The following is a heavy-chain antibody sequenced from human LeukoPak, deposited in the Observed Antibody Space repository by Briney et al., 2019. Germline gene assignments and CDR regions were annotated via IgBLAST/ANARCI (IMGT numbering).Heavy chain of an antibody. CDR2: IKKDGIEK. Sequence: GGSLRLSCVVSGFTLSSDWMSWVRQAPGKGLEWVANIKKDGIEKYYVEPVKGRFTIYRDNAKNSLYLQMNSLRAEDAAVCYCARGRYGSRSGGYYFDIWGQGTLVTVSS. CDR1: GFTLSSDW. D-gene: IGHD2-2*01. J-gene: IGHJ4*02. CDR3: ARGRYGSRSGGYYFDI. V-gene: IGHV3-7*01.